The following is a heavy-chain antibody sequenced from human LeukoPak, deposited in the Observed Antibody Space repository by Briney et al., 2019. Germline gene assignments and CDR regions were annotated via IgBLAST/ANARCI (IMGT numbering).Heavy chain of an antibody. CDR3: ASGPDYYDSSGDYHFDY. J-gene: IGHJ4*02. D-gene: IGHD3-22*01. V-gene: IGHV4-4*07. CDR1: GNSFGDYY. CDR2: IYTSGST. Sequence: SETLSLTCTVSGNSFGDYYWSWIRQPAGKGLEWIGRIYTSGSTTYNPSLKSRVTISVDTSKNQFSLKLSSVTAADTAVYYCASGPDYYDSSGDYHFDYWGQGALVTVSS.